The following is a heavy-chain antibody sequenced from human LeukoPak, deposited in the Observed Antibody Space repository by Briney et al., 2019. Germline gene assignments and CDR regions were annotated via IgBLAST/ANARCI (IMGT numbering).Heavy chain of an antibody. D-gene: IGHD3-22*01. CDR1: GFSVRTHY. CDR2: IYIGGTT. V-gene: IGHV3-53*01. CDR3: ARERPDEYSSGWYDL. Sequence: GGSLRLACAASGFSVRTHYMTWVRQAPGKGLEWVSVIYIGGTTNYADSVEGRFTLSRDNSKNAVHLQMNSLRVEDMAVYYCARERPDEYSSGWYDLWGQGALVTVSP. J-gene: IGHJ5*01.